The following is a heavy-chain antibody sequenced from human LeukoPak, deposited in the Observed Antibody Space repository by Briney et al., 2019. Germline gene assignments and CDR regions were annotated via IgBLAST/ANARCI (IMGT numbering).Heavy chain of an antibody. J-gene: IGHJ4*02. CDR3: ASAPSRYYFDY. CDR2: IYYSGST. V-gene: IGHV4-39*07. Sequence: SETLSLTCTVSGGSISSSSYYWGWIRQPPGKGLEWIGSIYYSGSTNYNPSLKSRVTISVDTSKNQFSLKLSSVTAADTAVYYCASAPSRYYFDYWGQGTLVTVSS. CDR1: GGSISSSSYY. D-gene: IGHD2/OR15-2a*01.